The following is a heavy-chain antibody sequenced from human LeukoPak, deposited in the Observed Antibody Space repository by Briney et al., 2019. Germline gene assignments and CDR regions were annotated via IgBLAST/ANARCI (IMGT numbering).Heavy chain of an antibody. V-gene: IGHV4-31*03. CDR3: ARGYSSGWSSD. CDR2: IYYSGST. J-gene: IGHJ4*02. Sequence: SETLSLTCTVSGGSISSGGYYWSWIRQHPGKGLEWIGYIYYSGSTYYNPSLKSRVTISVDTSKNQFSLKLSSVTAADTAVYYCARGYSSGWSSDWGQGTLVTVSS. D-gene: IGHD6-19*01. CDR1: GGSISSGGYY.